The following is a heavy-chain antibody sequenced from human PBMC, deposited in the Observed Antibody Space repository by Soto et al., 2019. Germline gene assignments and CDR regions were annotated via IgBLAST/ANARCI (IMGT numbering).Heavy chain of an antibody. D-gene: IGHD3-10*01. J-gene: IGHJ4*02. CDR2: IYYLGST. CDR1: GASMSENF. CDR3: ARDGYDGSGSPYPAF. V-gene: IGHV4-59*01. Sequence: ETLSLPCTVSGASMSENFWSWIRQSPGKGLEWIGYIYYLGSTDYNHSLKSRVTISVDTSKRQFSLRLTSVTAADTAVYYCARDGYDGSGSPYPAFWGPGTQVTVSS.